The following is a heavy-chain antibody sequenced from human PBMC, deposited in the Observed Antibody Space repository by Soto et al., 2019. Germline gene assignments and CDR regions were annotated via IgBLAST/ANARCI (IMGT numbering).Heavy chain of an antibody. D-gene: IGHD3-10*01. Sequence: EVQLVESGGGLVKPGGSLRVSCAASGFSFTSYTMNWVRQAPGKGLEWVASISAGGRSIYYADSLKGRSTVSRDNAKSSLYLQKNSLRAEDTAVYYCARSTPGNPFDIWGQGTMVTVSS. CDR1: GFSFTSYT. CDR2: ISAGGRSI. J-gene: IGHJ3*02. V-gene: IGHV3-21*01. CDR3: ARSTPGNPFDI.